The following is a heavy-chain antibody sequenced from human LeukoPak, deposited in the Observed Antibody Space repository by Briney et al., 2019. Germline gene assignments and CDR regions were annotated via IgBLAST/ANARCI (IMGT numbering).Heavy chain of an antibody. J-gene: IGHJ4*02. CDR1: GFTFSGYA. CDR3: VKEADHYYTSGYAGFFDH. Sequence: GGSLRLSCSASGFTFSGYAMHWVRQAPGKGLEYVSGIRSNGGNTYYADSMKGRITISRDNSRNIMYLQMSSLRAEDTSVYYCVKEADHYYTSGYAGFFDHWGQGTPVTVSS. V-gene: IGHV3-64D*09. CDR2: IRSNGGNT. D-gene: IGHD6-19*01.